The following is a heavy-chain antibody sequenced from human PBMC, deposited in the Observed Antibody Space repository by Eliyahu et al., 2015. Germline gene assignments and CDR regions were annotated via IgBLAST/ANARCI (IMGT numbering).Heavy chain of an antibody. J-gene: IGHJ4*02. CDR3: ARLRFLEWLPNGGDFDY. CDR2: IYYSGST. V-gene: IGHV4-31*03. D-gene: IGHD3-3*01. Sequence: QVQLQESGPGLVKPSQTLSLTCTVSGCSISSVGYYWSWIRQHPGKGLEWIGYIYYSGSTYYNPSLKSRVTISVDTSKNQFSLKLSSVTAADTAVYYCARLRFLEWLPNGGDFDYWGQGTLVTVSS. CDR1: GCSISSVGYY.